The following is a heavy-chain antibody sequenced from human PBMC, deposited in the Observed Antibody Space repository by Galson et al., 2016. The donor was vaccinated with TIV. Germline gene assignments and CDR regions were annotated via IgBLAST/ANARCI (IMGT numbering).Heavy chain of an antibody. CDR1: GYPFTNYD. CDR3: ARNVAQTGDFDD. D-gene: IGHD7-27*01. Sequence: SVKVSCKASGYPFTNYDINWVRQTAGQGLEWLGWMHPDSGHTGYAQKFQGRVSTTRDTSINTAYMELRSLISEDTAVYYCARNVAQTGDFDDWGQGTLVTVSS. CDR2: MHPDSGHT. J-gene: IGHJ4*02. V-gene: IGHV1-8*01.